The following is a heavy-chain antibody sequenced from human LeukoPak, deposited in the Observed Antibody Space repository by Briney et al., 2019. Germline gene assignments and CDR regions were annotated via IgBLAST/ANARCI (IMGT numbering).Heavy chain of an antibody. CDR3: VKDYDSSGYPNYFDY. CDR1: GFTFSSYD. V-gene: IGHV3-64D*06. Sequence: GGSLRLSCSASGFTFSSYDMXXXRQAPGXXXXXXXXXXGXGXSTYYADXVXXXXTXXXDNSKNTLYLQMSTLRAEDTAVYYCVKDYDSSGYPNYFDYWGQGTLVTVSS. J-gene: IGHJ4*02. CDR2: XXGXGXST. D-gene: IGHD3-22*01.